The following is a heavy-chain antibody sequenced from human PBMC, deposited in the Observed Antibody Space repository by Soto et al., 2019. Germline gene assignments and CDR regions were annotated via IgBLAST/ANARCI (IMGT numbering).Heavy chain of an antibody. J-gene: IGHJ4*02. CDR1: GVPFTNYW. CDR2: ISPDGSDV. V-gene: IGHV3-74*01. Sequence: GRSLRLSCAASGVPFTNYWMNWVRQTPGKGLMWVSRISPDGSDVGYADSVEGRFTVSRDNAKNTLYLQMHSLRAEDTAMYYCACWGHIVPVAPSDFDRWGQGTLATV. CDR3: ACWGHIVPVAPSDFDR. D-gene: IGHD2-8*02.